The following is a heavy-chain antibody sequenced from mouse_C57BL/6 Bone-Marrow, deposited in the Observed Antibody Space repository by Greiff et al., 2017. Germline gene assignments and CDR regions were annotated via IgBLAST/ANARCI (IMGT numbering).Heavy chain of an antibody. CDR3: ARTGPYYDYAGGAMDY. CDR1: GYTFTSYG. Sequence: QVQLQQSGAELARPGASVKLSCKASGYTFTSYGISWVKQRTGQGLEWIGEIYPRSGNTYYNEKFKGKATLTADKSSSTAYLELRSLTSEDSAVYFCARTGPYYDYAGGAMDYWGQGTSVTVSS. V-gene: IGHV1-81*01. D-gene: IGHD2-4*01. CDR2: IYPRSGNT. J-gene: IGHJ4*01.